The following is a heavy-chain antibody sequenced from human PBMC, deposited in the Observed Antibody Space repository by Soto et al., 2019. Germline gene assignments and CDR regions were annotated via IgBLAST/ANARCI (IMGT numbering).Heavy chain of an antibody. Sequence: PGESLKISCRGSGDDFNTNWFGWVRQLPGRGLEWVGIMYPGDSDTRYNPSLQGHVTLSVDVTVSTAFLQWRSLETSDTGMYFCARLPRDCNKTSCYYADHWGQGTQVTVS. V-gene: IGHV5-51*01. CDR1: GDDFNTNW. CDR3: ARLPRDCNKTSCYYADH. CDR2: MYPGDSDT. J-gene: IGHJ4*02. D-gene: IGHD3-3*01.